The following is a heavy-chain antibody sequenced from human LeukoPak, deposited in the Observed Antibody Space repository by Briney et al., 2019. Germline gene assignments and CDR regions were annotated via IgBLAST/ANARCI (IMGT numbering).Heavy chain of an antibody. V-gene: IGHV3-21*01. D-gene: IGHD4-17*01. Sequence: GGSLRLSCAASGFTFTNYVMTWVRQAPGKGLEWVSSISSSSSYIYYADSVKGRFTISRDNAKNSLYLQMNSLRAEDTAVYYCARASDYGDYYYYYGMDVWGQGTTVTVSS. CDR2: ISSSSSYI. CDR3: ARASDYGDYYYYYGMDV. CDR1: GFTFTNYV. J-gene: IGHJ6*02.